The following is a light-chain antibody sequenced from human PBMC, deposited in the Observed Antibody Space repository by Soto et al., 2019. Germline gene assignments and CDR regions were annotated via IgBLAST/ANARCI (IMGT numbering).Light chain of an antibody. CDR2: GAS. CDR1: GDVRTK. J-gene: IGKJ5*01. CDR3: QPNNRWRHIA. V-gene: IGKV3-15*01. Sequence: EIVLTQSPAILSVSPGEGATLSCRVSGDVRTKVGWYQQKAGQAPRLLXYGASTRATGIPDRFSGSGSGTQFTLTISSLQSEDSAVYVCQPNNRWRHIAFCQGTRLEIK.